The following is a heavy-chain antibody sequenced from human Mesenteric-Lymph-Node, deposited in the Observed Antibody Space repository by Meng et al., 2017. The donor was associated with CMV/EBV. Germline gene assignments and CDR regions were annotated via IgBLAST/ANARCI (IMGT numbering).Heavy chain of an antibody. Sequence: GESLKISCSASGFTFRTHEMHWVRQAPGKALEWVSSIGTTGDTDYSDSVKGRFTISRDNSKNTLYLQMNSLRAEDTAVYYCAKDIVIVPSANRGMDVWGQGTTVTVSS. CDR2: IGTTGDT. CDR1: GFTFRTHE. V-gene: IGHV3-13*01. CDR3: AKDIVIVPSANRGMDV. D-gene: IGHD2/OR15-2a*01. J-gene: IGHJ6*02.